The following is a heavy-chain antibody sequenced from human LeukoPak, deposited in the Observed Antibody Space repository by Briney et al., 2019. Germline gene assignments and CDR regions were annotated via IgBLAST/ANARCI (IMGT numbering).Heavy chain of an antibody. D-gene: IGHD3-22*01. CDR1: GGSISTTNYY. V-gene: IGHV4-39*07. J-gene: IGHJ4*02. CDR2: INHSGST. CDR3: ASSYDSSGYYFSGLDY. Sequence: PSETLSLTCTVSGGSISTTNYYWGWIRQSPGKGLEWIGEINHSGSTNYNPSLKSRVTISVDTSKNQFSLKLSSVTAADTAVYYCASSYDSSGYYFSGLDYWGQGTLVTVSS.